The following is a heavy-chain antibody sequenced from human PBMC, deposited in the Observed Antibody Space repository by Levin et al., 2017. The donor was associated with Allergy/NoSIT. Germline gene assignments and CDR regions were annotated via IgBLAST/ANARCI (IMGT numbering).Heavy chain of an antibody. D-gene: IGHD2-8*02. V-gene: IGHV1-2*06. Sequence: GESLKISCKASGYTFTGYYMHWVRQAPGQGLEWMGRINPNSGGTNYAQKFQGRVTMTRDTSISTAYMELSRLRSDDTAVYYCARLGDCTGGVCYVHWGQGTLVTVSS. CDR3: ARLGDCTGGVCYVH. J-gene: IGHJ4*02. CDR2: INPNSGGT. CDR1: GYTFTGYY.